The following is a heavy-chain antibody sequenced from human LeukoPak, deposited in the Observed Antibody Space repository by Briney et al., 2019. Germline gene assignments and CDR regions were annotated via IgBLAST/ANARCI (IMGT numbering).Heavy chain of an antibody. V-gene: IGHV4-39*01. CDR1: GGSISNSGYY. CDR2: IYYSGST. D-gene: IGHD4-11*01. J-gene: IGHJ5*02. CDR3: ARAPFNYYQAFDP. Sequence: SETLSLTCTVSGGSISNSGYYWGCIRQPPGKGLEWIGNIYYSGSTYYNPSLMSRVTISVDTSKNQFSLKMTSVTAADTAVYYCARAPFNYYQAFDPWGQGTLVTVSS.